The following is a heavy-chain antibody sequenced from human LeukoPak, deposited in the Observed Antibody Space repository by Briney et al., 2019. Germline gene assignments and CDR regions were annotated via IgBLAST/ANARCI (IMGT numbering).Heavy chain of an antibody. J-gene: IGHJ4*02. V-gene: IGHV3-23*01. CDR3: ARDRNLYSSSSRGYFDY. CDR1: GFTFSSYA. Sequence: PGGSLRLSCAASGFTFSSYAMSWVRQAPGKGLEWVSAISGSGGSTYYADSVKGRFTISRDNSKNTLYLQMNSLRAEDTAVYYCARDRNLYSSSSRGYFDYWGQGTLVTVSS. D-gene: IGHD6-13*01. CDR2: ISGSGGST.